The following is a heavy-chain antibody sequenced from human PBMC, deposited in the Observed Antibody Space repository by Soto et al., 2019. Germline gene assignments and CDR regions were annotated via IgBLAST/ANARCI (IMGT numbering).Heavy chain of an antibody. CDR2: IYYSGST. D-gene: IGHD3-16*01. CDR3: ARDYWGWFDP. V-gene: IGHV4-59*12. J-gene: IGHJ5*02. CDR1: GGSISSYY. Sequence: QVQLQESGPGLVKPSETLSLTCTVSGGSISSYYWSWIRQPPGKGLEWIGYIYYSGSTNYNPSLKSRVTLAVDTSKNQFSLKLSSVTAADTAVYYCARDYWGWFDPWGQGTLVTVSS.